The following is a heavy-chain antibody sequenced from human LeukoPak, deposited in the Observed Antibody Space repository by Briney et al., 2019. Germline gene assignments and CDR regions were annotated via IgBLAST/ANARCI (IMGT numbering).Heavy chain of an antibody. Sequence: GGSLRLSCAASGFTFSDYYMSWIRQAPGKGLEWVSYISSSSSTIDYADTVTGRFTISRDNTKNSLYLQINSLRAEDTAVYYSARERISSWYTQQADYYYGIDVWGQGTTVTVSS. D-gene: IGHD6-13*01. J-gene: IGHJ6*02. CDR1: GFTFSDYY. V-gene: IGHV3-11*01. CDR2: ISSSSSTI. CDR3: ARERISSWYTQQADYYYGIDV.